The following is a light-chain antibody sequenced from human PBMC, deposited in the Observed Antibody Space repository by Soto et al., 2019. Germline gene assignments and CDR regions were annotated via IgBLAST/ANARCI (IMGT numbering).Light chain of an antibody. Sequence: QSVLTQPASVSGSPGQSITISCTGISSDVGGYNHVSWYQQHPDRAPKLIIYDVSNRPSGVSNRFSGSESANTASLTISGLQAEDEADYYCSSYTSSSKPYVFGAGTKVTVL. CDR3: SSYTSSSKPYV. J-gene: IGLJ1*01. CDR2: DVS. V-gene: IGLV2-14*01. CDR1: SSDVGGYNH.